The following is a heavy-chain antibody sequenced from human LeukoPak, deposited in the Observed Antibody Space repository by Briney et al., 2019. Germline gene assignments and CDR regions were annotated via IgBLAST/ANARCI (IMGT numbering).Heavy chain of an antibody. CDR2: IKSRTDGETT. CDR3: TTDIWTYRGLDY. Sequence: GGSLRLSCAASGFTLTPAWMNWVRQAPGKGLEWVGHIKSRTDGETTDYAAPVKGRFTISRDDSKSTVYLDVSSLKTEDTAVYYCTTDIWTYRGLDYWGQGTLVTVSS. V-gene: IGHV3-15*01. CDR1: GFTLTPAW. D-gene: IGHD3/OR15-3a*01. J-gene: IGHJ4*02.